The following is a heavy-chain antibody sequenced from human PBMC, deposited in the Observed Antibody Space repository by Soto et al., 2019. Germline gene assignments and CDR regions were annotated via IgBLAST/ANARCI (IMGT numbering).Heavy chain of an antibody. CDR3: ARREGLATISYYFDF. D-gene: IGHD3-9*01. CDR1: DDSINSDKYY. V-gene: IGHV4-39*01. CDR2: IYYRGNA. J-gene: IGHJ4*02. Sequence: SETLSLTCSVSDDSINSDKYYWGWIRQPPGKGLEWIGSIYYRGNAYYNPSLQTRVTISLDKSRSQFSLKLNSVTAADSAVYFCARREGLATISYYFDFWGPGALVTVSS.